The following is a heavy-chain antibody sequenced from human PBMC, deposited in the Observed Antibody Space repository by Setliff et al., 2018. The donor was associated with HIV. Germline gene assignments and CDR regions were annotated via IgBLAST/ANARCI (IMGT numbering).Heavy chain of an antibody. V-gene: IGHV4-61*01. CDR2: IYTSGST. D-gene: IGHD2-21*02. CDR3: ARLSGDYYYFDY. CDR1: GGSISSGYYY. J-gene: IGHJ4*02. Sequence: PSETLSLTCTVSGGSISSGYYYWSWIRQPPGKGLEWIGYIYTSGSTNYNPSLKSRVTISLDTSKHQFSLKLTSVTAADTAVYYCARLSGDYYYFDYWGQGTLVTVSS.